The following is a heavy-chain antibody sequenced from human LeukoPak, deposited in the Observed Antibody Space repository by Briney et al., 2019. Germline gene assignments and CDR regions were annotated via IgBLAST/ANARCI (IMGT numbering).Heavy chain of an antibody. CDR3: AKSKPLVVVAATNFDY. CDR2: ISGSGGST. Sequence: RGSLRLSCAASGFTFSSYGMSWVRQAPGKGLEWVSAISGSGGSTHYADSVKGRFTISRDNSKNTLYLQMNSLRAEDTAVYYCAKSKPLVVVAATNFDYWGQGTLVTVSS. J-gene: IGHJ4*02. CDR1: GFTFSSYG. V-gene: IGHV3-23*01. D-gene: IGHD2-15*01.